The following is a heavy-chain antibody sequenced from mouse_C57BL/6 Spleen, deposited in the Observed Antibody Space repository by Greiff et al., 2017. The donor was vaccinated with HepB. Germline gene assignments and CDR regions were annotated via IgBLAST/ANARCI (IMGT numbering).Heavy chain of an antibody. CDR3: ARSANWDDGGYFDY. Sequence: QVQLQQSGAELVRPGTSVKMSCKASGYTFTNYWIGWAKQRPGHGLEWIGDIYPGGGYTNYNEKFKGKATLTADKSSSTAYMQFSSLTSEDSAIYYCARSANWDDGGYFDYWGQGTTLTVSS. CDR1: GYTFTNYW. CDR2: IYPGGGYT. J-gene: IGHJ2*01. D-gene: IGHD4-1*01. V-gene: IGHV1-63*01.